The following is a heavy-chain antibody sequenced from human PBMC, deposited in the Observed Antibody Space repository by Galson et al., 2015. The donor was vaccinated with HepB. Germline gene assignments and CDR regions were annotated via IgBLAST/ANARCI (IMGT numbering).Heavy chain of an antibody. D-gene: IGHD2-2*01. CDR1: GDSVSSNSAA. J-gene: IGHJ6*02. CDR2: TYYRSKWYN. V-gene: IGHV6-1*01. Sequence: CAISGDSVSSNSAAWNRIRQSPSRGLEWLGRTYYRSKWYNDYAVPVKSRITINPDTSKNQFSLQLNSVTPEDTAVYYCARDPSIKGYCSSTSCSILLHYYYYGMDVWGQGTTVTVSS. CDR3: ARDPSIKGYCSSTSCSILLHYYYYGMDV.